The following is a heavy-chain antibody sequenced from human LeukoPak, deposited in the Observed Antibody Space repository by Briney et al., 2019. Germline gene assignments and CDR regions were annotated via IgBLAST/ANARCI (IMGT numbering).Heavy chain of an antibody. CDR1: GFTFSSYG. D-gene: IGHD6-13*01. V-gene: IGHV3-33*01. CDR3: ARDYSYSSSWYRGPWFDP. Sequence: GGSLRLSCAASGFTFSSYGMHWVRQAPGRGLEWVAVIWYDGSNKYYADSVKGRFTISRDNSKNTLYLQMNSLRAEDTAVYYCARDYSYSSSWYRGPWFDPWGQGTLVTVSS. J-gene: IGHJ5*02. CDR2: IWYDGSNK.